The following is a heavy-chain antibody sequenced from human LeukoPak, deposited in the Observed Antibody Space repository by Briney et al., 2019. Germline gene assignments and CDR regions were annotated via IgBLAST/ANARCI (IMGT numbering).Heavy chain of an antibody. J-gene: IGHJ4*02. CDR3: AKRTPHGQWLYYFDY. CDR1: GFTFSSYA. D-gene: IGHD6-19*01. CDR2: ISGRGGST. V-gene: IGHV3-23*01. Sequence: GSLLLSCAASGFTFSSYAMSWVRPAPGKGLEWVSAISGRGGSTYYADSVKGRFTISRDNSKNTLYLQMNSLRAEDTAVYYCAKRTPHGQWLYYFDYWGQGTLVTVSS.